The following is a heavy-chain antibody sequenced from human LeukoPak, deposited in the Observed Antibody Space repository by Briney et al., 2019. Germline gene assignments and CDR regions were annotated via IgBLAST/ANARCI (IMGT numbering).Heavy chain of an antibody. CDR2: ISGSSVST. CDR3: AKEEWLGKMNYFDS. CDR1: GFTFSIYA. J-gene: IGHJ4*02. Sequence: GGSLRLSCAASGFTFSIYAMSWARQAPGRGLEWVSTISGSSVSTYYADSVKGRFTISRDNSKNTLYLQMNSLRAEDTAIYYCAKEEWLGKMNYFDSWGQGTLVTVSS. V-gene: IGHV3-23*01. D-gene: IGHD3-3*01.